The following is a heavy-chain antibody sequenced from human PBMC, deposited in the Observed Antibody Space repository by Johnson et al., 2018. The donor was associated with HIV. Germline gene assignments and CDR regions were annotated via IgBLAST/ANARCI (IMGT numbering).Heavy chain of an antibody. V-gene: IGHV3-20*04. Sequence: VQVVESGGGLVQPGRSLRLSCAASGFTFDDYGMSWVRQAPGKGLEWVSGINWNGGSTGYADSVKGRFTISRDNAKNSLYLQMNSLRAEDTAVYYCARVEAAARLAFDIWGQGTMVTVSS. CDR1: GFTFDDYG. CDR2: INWNGGST. CDR3: ARVEAAARLAFDI. D-gene: IGHD6-13*01. J-gene: IGHJ3*02.